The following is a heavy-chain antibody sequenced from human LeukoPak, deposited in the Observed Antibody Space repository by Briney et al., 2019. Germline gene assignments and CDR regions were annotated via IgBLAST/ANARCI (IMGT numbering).Heavy chain of an antibody. D-gene: IGHD1-26*01. CDR2: ISGSGANT. V-gene: IGHV3-23*01. CDR1: GFTFSTYA. J-gene: IGHJ4*02. Sequence: PGGSLRLSCAASGFTFSTYAMSWVRQAPGKGLEWVSTISGSGANTYYADSVKGRFTISRDNAKNTLYLQMNSLRAEDTAVYYCVREVLGYSLDLWGQGTLVTVSS. CDR3: VREVLGYSLDL.